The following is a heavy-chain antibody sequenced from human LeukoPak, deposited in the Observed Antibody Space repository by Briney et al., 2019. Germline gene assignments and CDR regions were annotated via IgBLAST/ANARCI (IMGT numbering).Heavy chain of an antibody. CDR3: AREEGITMTLGPWFDP. J-gene: IGHJ5*02. CDR2: IYYSGST. D-gene: IGHD3-22*01. Sequence: MTSETLSLTCTVSGGSISSGDYYWSWIRQPPGKGLEWIGYIYYSGSTYYNPSLKSRVTISVDTSKNQFSLELSSVTAADTAVYYCAREEGITMTLGPWFDPWGQGTLVTVSS. V-gene: IGHV4-30-4*01. CDR1: GGSISSGDYY.